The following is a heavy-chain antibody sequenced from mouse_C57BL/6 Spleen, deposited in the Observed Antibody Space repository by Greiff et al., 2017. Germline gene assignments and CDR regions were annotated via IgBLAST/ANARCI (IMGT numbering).Heavy chain of an antibody. V-gene: IGHV1-19*01. J-gene: IGHJ2*01. D-gene: IGHD1-1*01. CDR1: GYTFTDYY. CDR2: INPYNGGT. CDR3: ARTPLYYGSSYPDY. Sequence: VQLQQSGPVLVKPGASVKMSCKASGYTFTDYYMNWVKQSHGKSLEWIGVINPYNGGTSYNQKFKGKATLTVDKSSSTAYMELNSLTSEDSAVYYCARTPLYYGSSYPDYWGQGTTLTVSS.